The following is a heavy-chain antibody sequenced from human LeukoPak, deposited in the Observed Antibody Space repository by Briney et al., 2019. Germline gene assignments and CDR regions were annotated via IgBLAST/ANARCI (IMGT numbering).Heavy chain of an antibody. J-gene: IGHJ6*02. CDR3: ASGIYGDYYYGMDV. Sequence: RASVKVSCKASGGTFSSYAISWVRQAPGQGLEWMGGIIPIFGTANYAQKFQGRVTITADESTSTAYMELSSLRSEDTAVYYCASGIYGDYYYGMDVWGQGTRSPSP. D-gene: IGHD4-17*01. V-gene: IGHV1-69*13. CDR1: GGTFSSYA. CDR2: IIPIFGTA.